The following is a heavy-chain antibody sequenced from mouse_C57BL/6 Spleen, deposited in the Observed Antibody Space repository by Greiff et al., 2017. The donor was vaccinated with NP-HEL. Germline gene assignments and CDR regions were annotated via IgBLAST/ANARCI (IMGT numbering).Heavy chain of an antibody. Sequence: QVQLQQPGAELVKPGASVKMSCKASGYTFTSYWITWVKQRPGQGLEWIGDIYPGSGSTNYNEKFKSKATLTVDTSSSTAYMQLSSLTSEDSAVYYCARSSGGYSGAMDYWGQGTSVTVSS. CDR1: GYTFTSYW. J-gene: IGHJ4*01. CDR2: IYPGSGST. D-gene: IGHD3-1*01. CDR3: ARSSGGYSGAMDY. V-gene: IGHV1-55*01.